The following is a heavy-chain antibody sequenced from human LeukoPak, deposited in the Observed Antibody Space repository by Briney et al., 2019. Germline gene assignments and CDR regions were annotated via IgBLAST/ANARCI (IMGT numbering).Heavy chain of an antibody. CDR1: GGSFSGYY. J-gene: IGHJ6*03. Sequence: SETLSLTCAVYGGSFSGYYWSWIRQPPGKGLERIGEINHSGSTNYNPSLKSRVTISVDTSKNQFSLKLSSVTAADTAVYYCARGRYSYPWGVYYYYMDVWGKGTTVTVSS. D-gene: IGHD5-18*01. CDR2: INHSGST. V-gene: IGHV4-34*01. CDR3: ARGRYSYPWGVYYYYMDV.